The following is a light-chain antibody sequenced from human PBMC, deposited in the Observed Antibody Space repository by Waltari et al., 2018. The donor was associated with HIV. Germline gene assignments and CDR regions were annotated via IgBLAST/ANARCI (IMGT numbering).Light chain of an antibody. Sequence: DIQMTQSPSTLSASVGDRGTITCRASQSISNWLAWYQQKPAKAPKLLIYKASSLESGVPSRFSGSGSGTEFTLTISSLQADDFTTYYCQQYKSYSTFGQGTKVEIK. CDR3: QQYKSYST. V-gene: IGKV1-5*03. CDR2: KAS. J-gene: IGKJ1*01. CDR1: QSISNW.